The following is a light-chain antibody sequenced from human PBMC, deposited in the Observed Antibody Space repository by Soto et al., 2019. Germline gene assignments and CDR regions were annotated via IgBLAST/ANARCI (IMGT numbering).Light chain of an antibody. Sequence: EIVLTQSPATLSLSPGERATLSCRASQSVGTYLAWYQQKPGQGPRLLIYDASTRASGIPARFSGSGSGTDFTLTISSLEPEDFAVYYCQQRTNWPPSLTFGGGTKVDIK. CDR1: QSVGTY. V-gene: IGKV3-11*01. CDR2: DAS. CDR3: QQRTNWPPSLT. J-gene: IGKJ4*01.